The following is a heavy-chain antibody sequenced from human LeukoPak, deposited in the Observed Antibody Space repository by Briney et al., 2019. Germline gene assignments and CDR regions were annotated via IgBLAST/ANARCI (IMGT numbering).Heavy chain of an antibody. D-gene: IGHD2-2*01. J-gene: IGHJ4*02. CDR1: GGSISRNTYY. V-gene: IGHV4-39*07. Sequence: SETLSLTCTVSGGSISRNTYYWGWIRQPPGKGLEWIGSINYSGSTYYNPSLKSRVTISVDTSENQFSLKLSSVTAADTAVYYCARVVPAAISRAGFDYWGQGTLVTVSS. CDR2: INYSGST. CDR3: ARVVPAAISRAGFDY.